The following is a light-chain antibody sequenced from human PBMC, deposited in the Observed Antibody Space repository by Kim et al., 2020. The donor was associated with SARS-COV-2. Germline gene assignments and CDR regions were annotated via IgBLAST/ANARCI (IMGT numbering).Light chain of an antibody. CDR3: NFRDSSGNHVV. V-gene: IGLV3-19*01. CDR2: GKN. Sequence: SSELTQDPAVSVALGQTARITCQGDSLRSYYASWYQQKPGQAPVLVIYGKNNRPSGIPDRFSGSSSGNTASLTITGAQAEDEADYYCNFRDSSGNHVVFG. CDR1: SLRSYY. J-gene: IGLJ2*01.